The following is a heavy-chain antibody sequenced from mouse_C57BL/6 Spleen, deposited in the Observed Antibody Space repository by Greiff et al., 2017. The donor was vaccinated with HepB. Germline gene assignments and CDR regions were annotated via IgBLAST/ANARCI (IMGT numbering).Heavy chain of an antibody. CDR1: GYTFTDYN. V-gene: IGHV1-22*01. CDR2: INPNNGGT. D-gene: IGHD4-1*01. Sequence: VQLKESGPELVKPGASVKMSCKASGYTFTDYNMHWVKQSHGKSLEWIGYINPNNGGTSYNQKFKGKATLTVNKSSSTAYMELRSLTSEDSAVYYCARVSWDGDFDYWGQGTTLTVSS. J-gene: IGHJ2*01. CDR3: ARVSWDGDFDY.